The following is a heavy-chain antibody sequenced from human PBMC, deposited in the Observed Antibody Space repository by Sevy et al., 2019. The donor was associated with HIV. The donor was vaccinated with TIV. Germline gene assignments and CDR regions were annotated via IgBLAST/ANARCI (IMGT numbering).Heavy chain of an antibody. Sequence: GGSLRLSCAASGFTFTTYSMTWVRQAPGEGLGWVSSISGGGSYRYYADSVKGRFTISRDNAKNSLYLQMNSLRAEDMAVYYCVREGVGGYSYSLDQWGLGTLVTVSS. J-gene: IGHJ4*02. CDR1: GFTFTTYS. CDR3: VREGVGGYSYSLDQ. D-gene: IGHD5-18*01. CDR2: ISGGGSYR. V-gene: IGHV3-21*01.